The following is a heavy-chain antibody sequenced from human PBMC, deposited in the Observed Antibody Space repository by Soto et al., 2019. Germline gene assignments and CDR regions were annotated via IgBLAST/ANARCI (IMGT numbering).Heavy chain of an antibody. D-gene: IGHD3-3*01. V-gene: IGHV1-58*01. J-gene: IGHJ6*02. Sequence: SVKVSCKASGFAFTSSAVQWVRQARGQRLEWIGWIVVGSGNTNYAQKFQERVTITRDMSTSTAYMELSSLRSEDTAVYYCAADPPYYDFWSGKGRRTYDYGMDVWGQGTTVTVSS. CDR1: GFAFTSSA. CDR3: AADPPYYDFWSGKGRRTYDYGMDV. CDR2: IVVGSGNT.